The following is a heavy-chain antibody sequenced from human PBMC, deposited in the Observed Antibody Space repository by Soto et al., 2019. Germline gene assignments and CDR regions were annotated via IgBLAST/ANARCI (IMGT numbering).Heavy chain of an antibody. J-gene: IGHJ3*02. CDR2: INPATGAA. D-gene: IGHD3-3*01. CDR1: GYPVTAYY. CDR3: ARGGGVGVAGSAAFDM. Sequence: QLHLVQSGAVVKKPGASVTVSCSASGYPVTAYYMHWVRQAPGRGLEWMGGINPATGAAKYTQTLRGRVTMSRGTSTSTVFMELGGLASEGTAVFYWARGGGVGVAGSAAFDMWGQGTLVTVSS. V-gene: IGHV1-2*02.